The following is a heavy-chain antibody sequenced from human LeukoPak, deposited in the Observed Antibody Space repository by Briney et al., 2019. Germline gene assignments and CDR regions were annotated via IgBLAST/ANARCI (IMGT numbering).Heavy chain of an antibody. V-gene: IGHV4-59*12. CDR2: IYYNGAT. CDR1: GGSIGTSY. J-gene: IGHJ4*02. CDR3: ARDPIYSTGSGWYSATY. D-gene: IGHD6-19*01. Sequence: PSETLSLTCSVSGGSIGTSYWSWIRQPPGKGLEWIGYIYYNGATNYNPSLKTRVTISLDTPKNQFSLKLKSVTASDTAVYYCARDPIYSTGSGWYSATYWGQGTLVTVSS.